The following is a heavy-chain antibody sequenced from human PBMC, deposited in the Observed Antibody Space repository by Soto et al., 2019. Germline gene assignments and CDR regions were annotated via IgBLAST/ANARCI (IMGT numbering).Heavy chain of an antibody. D-gene: IGHD3-3*01. CDR3: ARGDIWKREGY. CDR2: IYYTGST. V-gene: IGHV4-61*01. Sequence: LETLSLTCTVSGGSVSGGSYQWSWIRQSPGKGLEWIGYIYYTGSTNYNPSLKSRVTISVDTSKNQFSLKLSSVTAADTAVYYCARGDIWKREGYWGQGTLVTVSS. CDR1: GGSVSGGSYQ. J-gene: IGHJ4*02.